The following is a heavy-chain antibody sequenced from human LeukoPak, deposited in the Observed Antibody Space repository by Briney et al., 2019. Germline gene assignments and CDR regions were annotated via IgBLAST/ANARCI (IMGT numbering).Heavy chain of an antibody. CDR1: GGTFSSYA. Sequence: ASVKVSFKASGGTFSSYAISWVRQAPGQGLEWMGGIIPIFGTANYAQKFQGRVTITTDESTSTAYMELSSLRSEDTAVYYCARAGGVVVAASVWFDPWGQGTLVTVSS. V-gene: IGHV1-69*05. J-gene: IGHJ5*02. CDR2: IIPIFGTA. CDR3: ARAGGVVVAASVWFDP. D-gene: IGHD2-15*01.